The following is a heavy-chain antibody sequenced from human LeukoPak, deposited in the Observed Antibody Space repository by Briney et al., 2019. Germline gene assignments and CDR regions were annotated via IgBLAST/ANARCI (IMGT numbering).Heavy chain of an antibody. CDR1: GGTFSSYA. J-gene: IGHJ3*02. CDR2: IIPIFGTA. Sequence: ASVKVSCKASGGTFSSYAISWVRQAPGQGLEWMGGIIPIFGTANYAQKFQGRVTITTDESTSTAYMELSSLRSEDTAVYYCARTDQPYIVGATLFDIWGQGTMVTVSS. V-gene: IGHV1-69*05. CDR3: ARTDQPYIVGATLFDI. D-gene: IGHD1-26*01.